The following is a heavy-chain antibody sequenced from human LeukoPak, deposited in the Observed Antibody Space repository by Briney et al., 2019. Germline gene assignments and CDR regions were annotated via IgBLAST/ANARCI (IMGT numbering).Heavy chain of an antibody. CDR1: GFTFSSSR. Sequence: GGSLRLSCAASGFTFSSSRMLWVRQTPGKGLVWVSNIDSDGSSTNYADSVEGRFAISRDNAKNTLYLQMDNLRVEDTAIYYCVRNWGEDYWGQGTLVTVSS. D-gene: IGHD7-27*01. CDR2: IDSDGSST. J-gene: IGHJ4*02. CDR3: VRNWGEDY. V-gene: IGHV3-74*01.